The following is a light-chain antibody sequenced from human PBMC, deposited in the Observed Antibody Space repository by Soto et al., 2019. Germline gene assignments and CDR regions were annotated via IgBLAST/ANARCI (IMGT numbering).Light chain of an antibody. CDR1: QHISTY. Sequence: DIQMTQSPPSLSASVGDRVTISCRSSQHISTYLNWYQHKPGKAPKLLVYAASTLQSGVPSRFSGSGSGTDFRLTISSLQPEDFATYYCQQSSTIPRTFGQGTKVDLK. CDR3: QQSSTIPRT. J-gene: IGKJ1*01. V-gene: IGKV1-39*01. CDR2: AAS.